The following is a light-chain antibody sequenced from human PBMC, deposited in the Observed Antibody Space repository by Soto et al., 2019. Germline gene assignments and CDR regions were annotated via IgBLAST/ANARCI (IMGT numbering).Light chain of an antibody. Sequence: DIQMTQSPSTLSASVGDRVTITCRASQSISSWLAWYQQKPGKAPNILIFSASGLERGVPSRFSGSESGTEFTLTISSLQPDDFATYYCQEYNGNSGLTFGGGTKVEIK. CDR2: SAS. CDR3: QEYNGNSGLT. V-gene: IGKV1-5*03. CDR1: QSISSW. J-gene: IGKJ4*01.